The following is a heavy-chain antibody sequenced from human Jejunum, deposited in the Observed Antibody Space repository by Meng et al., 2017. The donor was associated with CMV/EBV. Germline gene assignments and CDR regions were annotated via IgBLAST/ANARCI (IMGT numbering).Heavy chain of an antibody. V-gene: IGHV4-59*01. CDR3: AGDRGGLGKYFDY. J-gene: IGHJ4*02. CDR2: VSYSGTS. D-gene: IGHD3-10*01. Sequence: VSGDSFMYYYWSWIRQSPEKGLEWIGYVSYSGTSYYNPSLKSRVTVSLDMSKSQFSLTLTSVTAADTAVYFCAGDRGGLGKYFDYWGQGSLVTVSS. CDR1: GDSFMYYY.